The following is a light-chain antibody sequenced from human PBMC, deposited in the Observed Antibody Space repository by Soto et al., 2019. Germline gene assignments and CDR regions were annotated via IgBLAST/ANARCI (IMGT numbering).Light chain of an antibody. V-gene: IGKV1-5*03. CDR1: QTIISW. CDR2: KAS. Sequence: DIQMTQSPSTLSGSVGDRVTITCRASQTIISWLAWYQQKPGKAPKLLIYKASTLKSGVPSRFSGSGSGTEFTLTLSSLQPDDFATYYRQHYNSYSEAFGQGTKVELK. CDR3: QHYNSYSEA. J-gene: IGKJ1*01.